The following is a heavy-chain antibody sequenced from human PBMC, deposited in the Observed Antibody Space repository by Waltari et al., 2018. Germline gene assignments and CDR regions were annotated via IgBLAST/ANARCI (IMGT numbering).Heavy chain of an antibody. V-gene: IGHV4-38-2*01. Sequence: QVQLQESGPGLVKPSETLSLTCAVSGYSISSGYYWGWIRQTPGKGLEWIGSIYHSGSTYYNPSLKSRVTISVDTSKNQFSLKLSSVTAADTAVYYCASHGGEDDYGGNFDYWGQGTLVTVSS. CDR2: IYHSGST. J-gene: IGHJ4*02. CDR3: ASHGGEDDYGGNFDY. D-gene: IGHD4-17*01. CDR1: GYSISSGYY.